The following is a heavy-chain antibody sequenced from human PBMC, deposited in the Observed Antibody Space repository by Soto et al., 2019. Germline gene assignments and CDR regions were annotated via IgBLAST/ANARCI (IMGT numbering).Heavy chain of an antibody. CDR1: GFTFSRYE. Sequence: GSLRLSCVASGFTFSRYEMNWVRQAPGKGLEWVSYINYSGSNVYYADSVKGRFTISRDNAKNSLYLQMNSLRAEDTAVYYCVREVIVVAPAATNNWFDPWGQGTLVTVSS. CDR2: INYSGSNV. J-gene: IGHJ5*02. CDR3: VREVIVVAPAATNNWFDP. D-gene: IGHD2-2*01. V-gene: IGHV3-48*03.